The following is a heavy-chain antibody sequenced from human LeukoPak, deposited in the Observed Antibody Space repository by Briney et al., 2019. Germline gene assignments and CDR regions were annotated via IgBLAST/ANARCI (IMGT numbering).Heavy chain of an antibody. CDR2: MDPNSGNT. CDR1: GYTFTSYD. V-gene: IGHV1-8*03. Sequence: ASVKVSCKASGYTFTSYDINWVRQATGQGFEWMGWMDPNSGNTGYAQKFQGRVTITRNTSISTAYMELSSLRSEDTAVYYCARVAAGYCSSTSCRQFDYWGQGTLVTVSS. CDR3: ARVAAGYCSSTSCRQFDY. D-gene: IGHD2-2*03. J-gene: IGHJ4*02.